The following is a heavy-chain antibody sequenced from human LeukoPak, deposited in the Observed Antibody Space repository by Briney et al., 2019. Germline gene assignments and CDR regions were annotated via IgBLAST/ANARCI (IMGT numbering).Heavy chain of an antibody. V-gene: IGHV3-21*01. J-gene: IGHJ4*02. D-gene: IGHD2-8*01. CDR1: GFTFSSYS. Sequence: GGSLRLSCAASGFTFSSYSMNWVRQAPGKGLEWVSSISSSSSYIYYADSVKGRFTISRDNAKNSLYLQMNSPRAEDTAVYYCARVGVRTLDYWGQGTLVTVSS. CDR3: ARVGVRTLDY. CDR2: ISSSSSYI.